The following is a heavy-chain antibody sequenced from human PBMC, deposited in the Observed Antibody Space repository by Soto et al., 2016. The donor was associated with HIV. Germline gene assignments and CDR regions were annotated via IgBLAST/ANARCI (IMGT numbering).Heavy chain of an antibody. CDR2: INQSGST. V-gene: IGHV4-34*01. CDR1: GGSFSEYY. J-gene: IGHJ4*03. CDR3: ARGVSGSKVYVLCLEDISLPFDY. Sequence: QVLLQQWGAGLLNPSETLSLTCAVYGGSFSEYYWSWIRQSPGKGLEWIGEINQSGSTNYNPSLKSRVTISVDTSKNQFSLKLRSVTAADTAVYFCARGVSGSKVYVLCLEDISLPFDYWGLGTPWSPSP. D-gene: IGHD3-16*01.